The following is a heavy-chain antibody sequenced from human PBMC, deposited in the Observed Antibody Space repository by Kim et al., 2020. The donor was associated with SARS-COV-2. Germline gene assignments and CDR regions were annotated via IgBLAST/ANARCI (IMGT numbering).Heavy chain of an antibody. Sequence: GGSLRLSCAASGFTFSSYAMSWVRQAPGKGLEWVSVIYSGGSSTYYADSVKGRFTISRDNSKNTLYLQMNSLRAEDTAVYYCAKDEVVPAAIPLCHWGQGTLVTVSS. CDR2: IYSGGSST. J-gene: IGHJ4*02. V-gene: IGHV3-23*03. CDR3: AKDEVVPAAIPLCH. CDR1: GFTFSSYA. D-gene: IGHD2-2*01.